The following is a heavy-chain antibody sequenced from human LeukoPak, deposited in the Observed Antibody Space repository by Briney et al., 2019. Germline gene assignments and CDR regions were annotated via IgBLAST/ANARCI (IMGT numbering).Heavy chain of an antibody. V-gene: IGHV3-21*01. CDR1: GFTFSSYS. CDR3: ATLRGGYCSSTSCFGYFQR. D-gene: IGHD2-2*01. CDR2: ISSSGSYI. J-gene: IGHJ1*01. Sequence: GGSLRLSCAVSGFTFSSYSMNWVRQAPGKGLEWVSSISSSGSYIYYADSVKGRFTISRDNAKNSLYLQMNSLRAEDTAVYYCATLRGGYCSSTSCFGYFQRWGQGTLVTVSS.